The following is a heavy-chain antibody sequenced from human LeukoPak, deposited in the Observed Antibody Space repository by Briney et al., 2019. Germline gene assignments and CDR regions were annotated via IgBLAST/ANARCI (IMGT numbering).Heavy chain of an antibody. V-gene: IGHV3-21*01. CDR3: AREDIVVVPAARRNAFDI. J-gene: IGHJ3*02. Sequence: GGSLRLSCAASGFTFSSYSMNWVRQAPGKGLEWVSSISSSSSYIYYADSVKGRFTISRDNAKNSLYLQMNSLRAEDTAVYYCAREDIVVVPAARRNAFDIWGQGTMVTDSS. CDR1: GFTFSSYS. D-gene: IGHD2-2*01. CDR2: ISSSSSYI.